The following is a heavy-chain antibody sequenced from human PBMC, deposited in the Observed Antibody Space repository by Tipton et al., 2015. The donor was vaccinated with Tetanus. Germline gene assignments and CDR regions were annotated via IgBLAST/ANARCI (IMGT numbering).Heavy chain of an antibody. D-gene: IGHD3-10*01. J-gene: IGHJ6*02. CDR3: ARDRGVRGGYYYCHGMDV. V-gene: IGHV4-31*03. Sequence: TLSLTCTVSGGSISSDGAYWSWIRQHPGEGLEWIGYISSSGSTYYNPSLKSRVTISVDTSQKQISLKVNSVTAADTAVYYCARDRGVRGGYYYCHGMDVWGQGTTVTVSS. CDR1: GGSISSDGAY. CDR2: ISSSGST.